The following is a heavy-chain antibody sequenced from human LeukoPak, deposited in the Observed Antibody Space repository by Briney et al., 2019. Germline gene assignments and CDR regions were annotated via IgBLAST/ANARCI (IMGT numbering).Heavy chain of an antibody. CDR2: I. CDR1: GFTFEDYA. D-gene: IGHD3-9*01. J-gene: IGHJ6*03. Sequence: GRSLRLSCTASGFTFEDYAMHWVRQAPGKGLEWVSLIKGRFTISRDNSKNSLYLQMNSLRTEDTALYFCAKDFSADWLQFTYMDVWGKGTTVTVSS. CDR3: AKDFSADWLQFTYMDV. V-gene: IGHV3-43*01.